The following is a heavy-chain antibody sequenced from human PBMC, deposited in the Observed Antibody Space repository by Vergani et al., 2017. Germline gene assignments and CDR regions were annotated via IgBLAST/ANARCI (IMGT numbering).Heavy chain of an antibody. CDR1: GGSISSYY. Sequence: QVQLQESGPGLVKPSETLSLTCTVSGGSISSYYWSWIRQPAGKGLEWIGRIYTSGSTYYNPSLKSRVTISVDTSKNQFSLKLSSVTAAATAVYYCAREPFRLGRAREFDYGGQGTLVTVSS. J-gene: IGHJ4*02. V-gene: IGHV4-4*07. D-gene: IGHD3-9*01. CDR3: AREPFRLGRAREFDY. CDR2: IYTSGST.